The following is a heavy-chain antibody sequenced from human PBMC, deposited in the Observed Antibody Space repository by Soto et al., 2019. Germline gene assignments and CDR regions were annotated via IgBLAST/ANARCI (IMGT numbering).Heavy chain of an antibody. CDR3: ARGPAYYDFWTGYSTREYYFDY. CDR1: GGYFSGYY. Sequence: SETLSLTCAVYGGYFSGYYWTWIRQPPGKGLKWIGEINHSGRTNYNPSLKSRVTISADTSKNQFSLKLSSVTAADTGVYQCARGPAYYDFWTGYSTREYYFDYWGQGALVTVSS. CDR2: INHSGRT. V-gene: IGHV4-34*01. D-gene: IGHD3-3*01. J-gene: IGHJ4*02.